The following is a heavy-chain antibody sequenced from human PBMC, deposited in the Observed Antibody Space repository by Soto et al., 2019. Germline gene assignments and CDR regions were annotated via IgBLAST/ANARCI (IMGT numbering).Heavy chain of an antibody. V-gene: IGHV4-34*01. D-gene: IGHD3-3*01. J-gene: IGHJ6*02. CDR3: ARQYYDFWSGSSYYYGMDV. CDR2: INHSGST. Sequence: SETLSLTCAVYGGSFSGYYRSWIRQPPGKGLEWIGEINHSGSTNYNPSLKSRVTISVDTSKNQFSLKLSSVTAADTAVYYCARQYYDFWSGSSYYYGMDVWGQGTTVTVSS. CDR1: GGSFSGYY.